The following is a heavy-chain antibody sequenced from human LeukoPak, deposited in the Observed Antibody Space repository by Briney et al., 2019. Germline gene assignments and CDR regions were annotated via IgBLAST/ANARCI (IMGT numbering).Heavy chain of an antibody. D-gene: IGHD3-3*01. CDR2: IYYTGST. CDR1: GGSISSGDYY. V-gene: IGHV4-30-4*01. Sequence: PSQTLSLTCTVSGGSISSGDYYWTWIRQPPGKGLEWIAYIYYTGSTYYNPSLKSRVTISVDTSKNQFSLKLSSMTAADTAVYYCASSEKDEVLRFLEWSPGFDYWGQGTLVTVSS. CDR3: ASSEKDEVLRFLEWSPGFDY. J-gene: IGHJ4*02.